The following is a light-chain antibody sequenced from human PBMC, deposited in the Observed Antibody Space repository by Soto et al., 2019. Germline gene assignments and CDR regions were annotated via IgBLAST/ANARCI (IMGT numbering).Light chain of an antibody. CDR1: QSVTGNY. J-gene: IGKJ5*01. Sequence: ESVLTQSPGTLSLSPGERATLSCLASQSVTGNYLAWYQQKAGQSPRLLIYGASSRATGVPDRFTGSGSGTDFTLTISRLEPEDFAVYYCQQYGSSPWTFGQGTRLEIK. CDR2: GAS. V-gene: IGKV3-20*01. CDR3: QQYGSSPWT.